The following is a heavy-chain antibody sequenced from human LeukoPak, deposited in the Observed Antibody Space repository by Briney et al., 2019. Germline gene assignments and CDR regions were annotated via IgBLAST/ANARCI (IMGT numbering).Heavy chain of an antibody. CDR1: GFTFSSYA. J-gene: IGHJ5*02. CDR3: AREVIPLVNWFDP. Sequence: GGSLRLSCAASGFTFSSYAMHWVRQAPGKGLEWVAVISYDGSNKYYADSVKGRFTISRDNSKNTLYLQMNSLRAEDTAVYYCAREVIPLVNWFDPWGQGTLVTVSS. D-gene: IGHD1-26*01. V-gene: IGHV3-30-3*01. CDR2: ISYDGSNK.